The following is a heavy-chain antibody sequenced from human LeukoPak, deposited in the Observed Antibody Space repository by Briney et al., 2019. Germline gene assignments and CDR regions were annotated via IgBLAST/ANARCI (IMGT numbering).Heavy chain of an antibody. V-gene: IGHV3-53*01. J-gene: IGHJ4*02. Sequence: GGSLGLSCAVSGFNVSDNYMSWVRQAPGKGLEWVSLIYSGETTLYADSVKGRFTISRDISKNTLYLQMNSLGAEDTAMYYCARRAGGYSHPYDYWGQGVLVTVSS. CDR3: ARRAGGYSHPYDY. CDR1: GFNVSDNY. D-gene: IGHD4-23*01. CDR2: IYSGETT.